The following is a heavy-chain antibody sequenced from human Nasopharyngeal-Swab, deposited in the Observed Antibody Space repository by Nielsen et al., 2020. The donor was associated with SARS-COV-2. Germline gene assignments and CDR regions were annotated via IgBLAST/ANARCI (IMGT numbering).Heavy chain of an antibody. CDR3: ARDYDILTGYYYYYYGMDV. CDR2: INTNTGNP. Sequence: WVRQAPGQGLEWMGWINTNTGNPTYVQGFTGRFVFSLDTSVSTAYLQISSLKAEDTAVYYCARDYDILTGYYYYYYGMDVWGQGTTVTVSS. J-gene: IGHJ6*02. D-gene: IGHD3-9*01. V-gene: IGHV7-4-1*02.